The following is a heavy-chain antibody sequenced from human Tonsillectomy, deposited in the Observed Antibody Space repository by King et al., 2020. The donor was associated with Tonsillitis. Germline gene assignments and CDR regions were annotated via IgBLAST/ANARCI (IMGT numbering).Heavy chain of an antibody. CDR3: AKDKGEWLRFGRYFDL. D-gene: IGHD5-12*01. CDR2: ISWNSGSI. Sequence: VQLVESGGGLVQPGRSLRLSCAASGFTFDDYAMHWVRQAPGKGLEWVSGISWNSGSIGYADSVKGRFTMSRDNAKNSLYLQMNSLRAEDTALYYCAKDKGEWLRFGRYFDLWGRGTLVTVSS. CDR1: GFTFDDYA. V-gene: IGHV3-9*01. J-gene: IGHJ2*01.